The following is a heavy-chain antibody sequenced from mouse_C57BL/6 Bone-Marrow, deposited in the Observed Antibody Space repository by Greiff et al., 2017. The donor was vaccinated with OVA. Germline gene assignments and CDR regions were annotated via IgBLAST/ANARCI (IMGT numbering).Heavy chain of an antibody. Sequence: EVQLVESGPELVKPGASVKISCKASGYSFTGYYMNWVKQSPEKSLEWIGEINPSAGGTTYNQKFKAKATLTVDKSSSTAYMQLKSLTSEDSAVYYCARSRGNWSAWFAYWGQGTLVTVSA. CDR3: ARSRGNWSAWFAY. D-gene: IGHD4-1*01. V-gene: IGHV1-42*01. J-gene: IGHJ3*01. CDR2: INPSAGGT. CDR1: GYSFTGYY.